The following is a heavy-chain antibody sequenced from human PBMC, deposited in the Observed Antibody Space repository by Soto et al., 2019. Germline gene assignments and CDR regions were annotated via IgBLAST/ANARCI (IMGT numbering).Heavy chain of an antibody. D-gene: IGHD3-10*01. V-gene: IGHV3-21*01. J-gene: IGHJ6*02. CDR1: GFTFSSYS. Sequence: GGSLRLSCAASGFTFSSYSMNWVRQAPGKGLEWVSSISSSSSYIYYADSVKGRFTISRDNAKNSLYLQMNSLRAEDTAVYYCARAMVRGLGNYYYGMDVWGQGTTVTVSS. CDR2: ISSSSSYI. CDR3: ARAMVRGLGNYYYGMDV.